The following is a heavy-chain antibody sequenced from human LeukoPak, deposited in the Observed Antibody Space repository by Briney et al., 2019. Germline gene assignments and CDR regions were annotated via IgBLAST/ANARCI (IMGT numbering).Heavy chain of an antibody. CDR2: ISAYNGNT. Sequence: GASVKVSCKASGYTFTSYGISWVRQAPGQGLEWMGWISAYNGNTNYAQKLQGRVTMTTDTSTSTAYMELRSLRSDDTAVYYCARDPQILCSSGWYWFDPWGQGTLVTVSS. D-gene: IGHD6-19*01. CDR3: ARDPQILCSSGWYWFDP. CDR1: GYTFTSYG. V-gene: IGHV1-18*01. J-gene: IGHJ5*02.